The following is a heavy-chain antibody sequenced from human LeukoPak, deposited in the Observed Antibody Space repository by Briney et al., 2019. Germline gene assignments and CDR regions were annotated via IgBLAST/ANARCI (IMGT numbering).Heavy chain of an antibody. CDR3: SRESGPYCRFGH. J-gene: IGHJ5*02. D-gene: IGHD1-26*01. CDR2: ISLRGRT. CDR1: GGSITTTNF. Sequence: SETLSLTCGVSGGSITTTNFWSWVRQPPGGGLEWIGEISLRGRTQYNPSLKSRVNISIDESKNNLYLNLASVTAADTAVYYCSRESGPYCRFGHWGQGTLVAVTS. V-gene: IGHV4/OR15-8*01.